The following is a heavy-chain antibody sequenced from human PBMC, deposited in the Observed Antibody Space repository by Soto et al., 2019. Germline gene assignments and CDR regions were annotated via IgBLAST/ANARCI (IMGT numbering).Heavy chain of an antibody. CDR3: ERAWGLVRLGYPRGSES. CDR1: GGTFSSYA. CDR2: LIPIFGTA. Sequence: QVQLVQSGAEVQKPGSSVKVSCKASGGTFSSYAISWVRQAPGQGLEWMGGLIPIFGTANYDQKFQGRVTITADESTITAYMELSSLSYEDTAVYYCERAWGLVRLGYPRGSESSRQGTLVTVSS. V-gene: IGHV1-69*01. J-gene: IGHJ5*01. D-gene: IGHD3-10*02.